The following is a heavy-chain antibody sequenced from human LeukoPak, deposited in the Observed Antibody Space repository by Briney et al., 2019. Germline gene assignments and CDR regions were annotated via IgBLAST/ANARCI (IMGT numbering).Heavy chain of an antibody. Sequence: GGSLRLSCAASGFTFSSFAMNWVRQAPGKGLEWVSSISSGSTYMYYADSVKGRFTISRDNAQNSVFLQMNSLRAEDTAVYYCGRVGGRSKAAKGDAFDIWGQGTMVVVSS. CDR3: GRVGGRSKAAKGDAFDI. J-gene: IGHJ3*02. CDR1: GFTFSSFA. V-gene: IGHV3-21*06. CDR2: ISSGSTYM. D-gene: IGHD6-6*01.